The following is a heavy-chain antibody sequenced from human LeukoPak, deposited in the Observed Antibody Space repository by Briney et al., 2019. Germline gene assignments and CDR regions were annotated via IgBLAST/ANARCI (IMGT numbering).Heavy chain of an antibody. J-gene: IGHJ5*02. CDR3: AADGDIVVVPAAISRYNWFDP. Sequence: ASVTVSCKSSGCTFSSYTISWVRQAQGQGLEWMGSIIPILGIANYAQKVQGRVPITAHQSKSKEYMELRSVRSEDTAVYYCAADGDIVVVPAAISRYNWFDPWGQGTLASVSS. CDR1: GCTFSSYT. V-gene: IGHV1-69*02. D-gene: IGHD2-2*02. CDR2: IIPILGIA.